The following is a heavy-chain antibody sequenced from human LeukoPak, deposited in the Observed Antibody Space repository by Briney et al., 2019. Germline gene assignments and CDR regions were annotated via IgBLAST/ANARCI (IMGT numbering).Heavy chain of an antibody. Sequence: GGSLRLSCAASGFTFSSYAMSWVRQAPGKGLEWVANIKEDGSEKYYVDSVKGRFSISRDNAKNSLYLQMNSLRAEDTAVYYCARAHSSSFDYWGQGTLVTVSS. CDR3: ARAHSSSFDY. J-gene: IGHJ4*02. V-gene: IGHV3-7*01. CDR2: IKEDGSEK. CDR1: GFTFSSYA. D-gene: IGHD6-6*01.